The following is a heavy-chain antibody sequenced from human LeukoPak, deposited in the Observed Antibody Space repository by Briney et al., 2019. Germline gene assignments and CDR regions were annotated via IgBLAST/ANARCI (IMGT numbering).Heavy chain of an antibody. J-gene: IGHJ4*02. CDR3: AREGGELRGYSLEGVDY. Sequence: ASVKVSCKASGYTFTSYGISWVRQAPGQGLEGMGWICAYNGNTNYAQKLQGRVTMTTDTSTSTAYMELRSLRSDDTAVYYCAREGGELRGYSLEGVDYWGQGTLVTVSS. CDR1: GYTFTSYG. D-gene: IGHD5-18*01. V-gene: IGHV1-18*01. CDR2: ICAYNGNT.